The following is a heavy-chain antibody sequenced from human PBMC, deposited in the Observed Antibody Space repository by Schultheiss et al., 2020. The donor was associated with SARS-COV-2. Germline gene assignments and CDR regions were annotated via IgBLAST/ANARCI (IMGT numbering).Heavy chain of an antibody. V-gene: IGHV3-33*01. CDR2: IWYDGSNK. J-gene: IGHJ3*02. Sequence: GGSLRLSCAASGFTFSSYGMHWVRQAPGKGLEWVAVIWYDGSNKYYADSVKGRFTISRDNSKNTLYLQMNSLRAEDTAVYYCARDRVTYYYDSSGYYYYDAFDIWGQGTMVTVSS. CDR1: GFTFSSYG. CDR3: ARDRVTYYYDSSGYYYYDAFDI. D-gene: IGHD3-22*01.